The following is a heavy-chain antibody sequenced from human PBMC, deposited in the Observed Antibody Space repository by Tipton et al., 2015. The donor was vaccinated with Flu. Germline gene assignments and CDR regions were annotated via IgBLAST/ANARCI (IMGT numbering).Heavy chain of an antibody. CDR1: GFMSGFTFSNAW. D-gene: IGHD5-12*01. Sequence: SLRLSCAASGFMSGFTFSNAWLSWVRQTPGRGLEWLGRIRGRVDGGTTDYAVPVKGRFTISRDDRKNTLYLQMNNLKTEDTAVYYCAKMDYRGYELLEGYFDNWGQGTLVTV. CDR2: IRGRVDGGTT. V-gene: IGHV3-15*01. J-gene: IGHJ4*02. CDR3: AKMDYRGYELLEGYFDN.